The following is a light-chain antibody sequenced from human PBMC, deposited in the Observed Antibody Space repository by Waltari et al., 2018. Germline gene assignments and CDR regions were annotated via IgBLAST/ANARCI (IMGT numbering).Light chain of an antibody. V-gene: IGLV1-40*01. J-gene: IGLJ2*01. CDR2: NTN. Sequence: QSVLPQPPSVSGAPGQTVTISCTGSNSNIGAGYDIHRDQQLPGTVPKLLIYNTNSRPTGVPGRFSGSKIGTSASLVITGLQTEDEADYYCQTYDSSLNGFLIFGGGTRLTV. CDR1: NSNIGAGYD. CDR3: QTYDSSLNGFLI.